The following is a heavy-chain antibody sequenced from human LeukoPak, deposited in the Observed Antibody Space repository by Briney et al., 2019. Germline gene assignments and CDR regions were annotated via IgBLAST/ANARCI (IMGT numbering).Heavy chain of an antibody. CDR1: GYTFTSYD. J-gene: IGHJ6*02. V-gene: IGHV1-8*01. CDR2: MNPNSGNT. CDR3: ARGNRRTTRYGMDV. Sequence: ASVKVSCKASGYTFTSYDINWVRQATGQGLEWVGWMNPNSGNTGYAQKFQGRVTMTRNTSISTAYMELSSLRAEDTAVYYCARGNRRTTRYGMDVWGQGTTVTVSS. D-gene: IGHD3-3*01.